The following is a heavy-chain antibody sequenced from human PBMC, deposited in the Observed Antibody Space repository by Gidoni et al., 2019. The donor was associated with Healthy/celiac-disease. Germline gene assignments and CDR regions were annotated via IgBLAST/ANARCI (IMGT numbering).Heavy chain of an antibody. CDR1: GFTFDDYA. CDR2: ISWNSGSI. J-gene: IGHJ3*02. V-gene: IGHV3-9*01. Sequence: EVQLVESGGGLVQPGRSLRLSCAASGFTFDDYAMPWVRQAPGKGLEWVSGISWNSGSIGYADSVKGRFTISRDNAKNSLYLQMNSLRAEDTALYYCAKDRGRYVWGSYRPDAFDIWGQGTMVTVSS. D-gene: IGHD3-16*02. CDR3: AKDRGRYVWGSYRPDAFDI.